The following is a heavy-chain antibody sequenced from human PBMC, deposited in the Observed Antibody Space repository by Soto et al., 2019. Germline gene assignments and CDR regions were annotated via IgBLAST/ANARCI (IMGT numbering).Heavy chain of an antibody. Sequence: QVQLQQWGAGLLKPSETLSLTCAGYGGSFSGYYWSWIRQPPGKGLEWIGEINHSGSTDYTPSLKTRVTISVATTKTQFSLKLTSVNAAHTAVYYCARISIGPSDWVAAAGSDYWGQGTLVTVSS. CDR3: ARISIGPSDWVAAAGSDY. D-gene: IGHD6-13*01. V-gene: IGHV4-34*01. CDR2: INHSGST. CDR1: GGSFSGYY. J-gene: IGHJ4*02.